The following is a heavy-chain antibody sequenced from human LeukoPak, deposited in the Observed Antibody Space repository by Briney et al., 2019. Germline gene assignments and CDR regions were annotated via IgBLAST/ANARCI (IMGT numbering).Heavy chain of an antibody. D-gene: IGHD1-26*01. CDR1: GFTFRNFA. V-gene: IGHV3-21*06. CDR2: ISSSSTYP. Sequence: GGSLRLSCAASGFTFRNFAMNWVRQAPGKGLEWLSSISSSSTYPFYADSVQGRFTISRDNAKSTLYLQMNSLRAEDTAIYYCARGQGPNPAWDFTRWGQGTGVSVS. CDR3: ARGQGPNPAWDFTR. J-gene: IGHJ1*01.